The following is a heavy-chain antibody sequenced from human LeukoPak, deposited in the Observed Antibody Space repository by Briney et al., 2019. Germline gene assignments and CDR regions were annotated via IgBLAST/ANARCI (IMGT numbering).Heavy chain of an antibody. CDR3: ARGATVTTEIDY. Sequence: ASVKVSCKASGGTFSSYAISWVRQAPGQGLEWMGGIIPIFGTANYAQKFQGRVTITADESTSTAYMELSSLRSEDTAVYYCARGATVTTEIDYWGQGTLVTVSS. CDR2: IIPIFGTA. J-gene: IGHJ4*02. CDR1: GGTFSSYA. V-gene: IGHV1-69*13. D-gene: IGHD4-17*01.